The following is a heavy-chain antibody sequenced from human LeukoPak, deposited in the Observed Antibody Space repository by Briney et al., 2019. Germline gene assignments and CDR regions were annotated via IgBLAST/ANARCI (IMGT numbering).Heavy chain of an antibody. CDR3: ARLDDVWSGSYPN. V-gene: IGHV4-4*02. Sequence: NPSETLSLTCSVSIGSISSSKWWSWVRQSPVKGLEWIGEIYLYGTTNYNPSFTSRVTMSVDRSRNQFSLKLTSVTAADTAVYYCARLDDVWSGSYPNWGQGTLVSVPS. D-gene: IGHD3-3*01. CDR1: IGSISSSKW. J-gene: IGHJ4*02. CDR2: IYLYGTT.